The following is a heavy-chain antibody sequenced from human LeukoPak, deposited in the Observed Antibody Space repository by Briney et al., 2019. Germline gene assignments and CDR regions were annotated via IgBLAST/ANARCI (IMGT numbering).Heavy chain of an antibody. V-gene: IGHV3-30*02. Sequence: GGSLRLSCAASGFTFSSYGIHWVRQAPGKGLEWVAFIRYDGTNKWYAGSVKGRFTISRDNSKNTLYLQMNSLRVEDTAVYHCAKDRDYGDYPSAYYYYMDVWGKGTTVTVSS. CDR1: GFTFSSYG. CDR3: AKDRDYGDYPSAYYYYMDV. J-gene: IGHJ6*03. CDR2: IRYDGTNK. D-gene: IGHD4-17*01.